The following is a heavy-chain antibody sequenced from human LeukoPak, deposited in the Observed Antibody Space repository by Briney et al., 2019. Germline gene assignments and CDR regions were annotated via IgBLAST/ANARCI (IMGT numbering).Heavy chain of an antibody. V-gene: IGHV4-59*12. J-gene: IGHJ4*02. CDR3: ARDYLPQGIAARYFDY. CDR1: GGSISSYY. Sequence: SETLSLSCTVSGGSISSYYWSWIRQPPGKGLEWIGYIYYSGSTNYNPSLKSRVTISVDTSKNQFSLKLSSVTAADTAVYYCARDYLPQGIAARYFDYWGQGTLVTVSS. D-gene: IGHD6-6*01. CDR2: IYYSGST.